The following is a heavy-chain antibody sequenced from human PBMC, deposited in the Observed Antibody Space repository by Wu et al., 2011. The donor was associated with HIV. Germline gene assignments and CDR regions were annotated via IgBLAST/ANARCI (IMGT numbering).Heavy chain of an antibody. CDR1: GYIFTAYY. CDR2: INPNSGGT. D-gene: IGHD3-10*01. V-gene: IGHV1-2*02. CDR3: ARDPSGGVDS. J-gene: IGHJ4*02. Sequence: QVQLVQSGAEVKKPGASVKVSCKASGYIFTAYYIYWVRQAPGQGLEWMGWINPNSGGTDYAPKFQGRVTMTRDTSISTAHMELRGLRPDDTAVYYCARDPSGGVDSWGQGTLVTVSS.